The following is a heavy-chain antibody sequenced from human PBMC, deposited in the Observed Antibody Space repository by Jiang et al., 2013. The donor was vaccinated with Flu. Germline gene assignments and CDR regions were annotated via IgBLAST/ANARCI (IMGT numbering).Heavy chain of an antibody. J-gene: IGHJ6*02. V-gene: IGHV6-1*01. CDR2: TYYRSQWYN. CDR1: GTSIASNSAA. Sequence: SLTSCHSPGTSIASNSAAWHWIRQSPSRGLEWVARTYYRSQWYNDFAVSVKSRISINPDTSKNQFSLQLSSVTPEDAAVYYCVRGPPAYHYFGMDVWGQGTTVTVSS. CDR3: VRGPPAYHYFGMDV.